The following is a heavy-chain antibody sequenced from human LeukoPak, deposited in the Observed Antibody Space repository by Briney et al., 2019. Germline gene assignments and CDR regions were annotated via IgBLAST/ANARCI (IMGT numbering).Heavy chain of an antibody. Sequence: GGSLRLSCAASGXTFDDYTMHWVRQAPGKGQGWVSLISWDGGSTYYADSVKGRFTISRDNSKNSLYLQMNSLRTEDTALYYCAKDNGYSSSWYLFDYWGQGTLVTVSS. CDR1: GXTFDDYT. CDR3: AKDNGYSSSWYLFDY. CDR2: ISWDGGST. D-gene: IGHD6-13*01. J-gene: IGHJ4*02. V-gene: IGHV3-43*01.